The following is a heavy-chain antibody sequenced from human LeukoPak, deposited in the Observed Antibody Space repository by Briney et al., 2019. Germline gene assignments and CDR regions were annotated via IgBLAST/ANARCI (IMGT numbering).Heavy chain of an antibody. J-gene: IGHJ3*02. CDR1: GYTFTGYY. CDR2: INPNSGGT. V-gene: IGHV1-2*04. Sequence: ASVKVSCKASGYTFTGYYMHWVRQAPGQGLEWMGWINPNSGGTNYAQKFQGWVTMTRDTSISTAYMELSRPRSDDTAVYYCARVATVTTRFYSNAFDIWGQGTMVTVSS. CDR3: ARVATVTTRFYSNAFDI. D-gene: IGHD4-11*01.